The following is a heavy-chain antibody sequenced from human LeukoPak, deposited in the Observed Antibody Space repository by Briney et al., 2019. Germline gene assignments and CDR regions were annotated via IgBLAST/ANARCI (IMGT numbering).Heavy chain of an antibody. CDR3: ARGVADYYGSGSYSAYYYGMDV. CDR2: ISAYNGNT. D-gene: IGHD3-10*01. CDR1: GYTFTSYG. J-gene: IGHJ6*02. Sequence: ASVKVSCKASGYTFTSYGISWVRQAPGQGLEWMGWISAYNGNTNYAQKLQGRVTMTTDTSTSTAYMELRSLRSDDTAVYYCARGVADYYGSGSYSAYYYGMDVWGQGTTVTVSS. V-gene: IGHV1-18*01.